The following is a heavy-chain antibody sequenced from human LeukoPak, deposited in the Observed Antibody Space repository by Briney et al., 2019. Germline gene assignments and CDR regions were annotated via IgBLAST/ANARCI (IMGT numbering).Heavy chain of an antibody. CDR3: ARVGPLGDYLFDY. CDR2: IIPIFGTA. J-gene: IGHJ4*02. V-gene: IGHV1-69*01. CDR1: GGTFSSYA. D-gene: IGHD4-17*01. Sequence: ASVKVPCKASGGTFSSYAISWVRQAPGQGLEWMGGIIPIFGTANYAQKFQGRVTITADESTSTAYMELSSLRSEDTAVYYCARVGPLGDYLFDYWGQGTLVTVSS.